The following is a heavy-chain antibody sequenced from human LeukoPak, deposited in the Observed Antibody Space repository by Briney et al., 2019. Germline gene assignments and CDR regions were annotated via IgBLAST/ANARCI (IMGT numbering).Heavy chain of an antibody. CDR3: AKRRTTVISLDQ. J-gene: IGHJ4*02. CDR1: GFTFTDYA. V-gene: IGHV3-23*01. D-gene: IGHD4-17*01. CDR2: VSGSGGST. Sequence: GGSLRLSCAASGFTFTDYAITWVRQAPGKGLEWVSAVSGSGGSTYYADSVKGRFTISRDASKNTLYLQMNSLRAEDTAVYYCAKRRTTVISLDQWGQGTLVTVSS.